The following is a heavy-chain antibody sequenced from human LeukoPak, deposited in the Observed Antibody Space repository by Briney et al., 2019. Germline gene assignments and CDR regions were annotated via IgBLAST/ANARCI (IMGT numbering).Heavy chain of an antibody. CDR1: GYSFTSYW. CDR2: IYPGDSDT. D-gene: IGHD3-10*01. J-gene: IGHJ4*02. CDR3: ARRSRDGSGSYYLFDY. Sequence: GEPLKISCKGSGYSFTSYWIGWVRQMPGKGLEWMGIIYPGDSDTRYSPSFQGQVTISADKSISTAYLQWSSLKASDTAMYYCARRSRDGSGSYYLFDYWGQGTLVTVSS. V-gene: IGHV5-51*01.